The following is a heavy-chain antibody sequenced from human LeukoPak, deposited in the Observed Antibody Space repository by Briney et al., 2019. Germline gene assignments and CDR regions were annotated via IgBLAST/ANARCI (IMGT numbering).Heavy chain of an antibody. CDR1: GFTFSDYS. CDR2: INSGSSTI. J-gene: IGHJ6*02. CDR3: AKYSRSYGMDV. D-gene: IGHD1-26*01. V-gene: IGHV3-48*01. Sequence: PGGSLRLSCAASGFTFSDYSMNWVRQAPGKGLEWVSYINSGSSTIYYVDSVKGRFTISRDNSKNTLYLQMNSLRAEDTAVYYCAKYSRSYGMDVWGQGTTVTVSS.